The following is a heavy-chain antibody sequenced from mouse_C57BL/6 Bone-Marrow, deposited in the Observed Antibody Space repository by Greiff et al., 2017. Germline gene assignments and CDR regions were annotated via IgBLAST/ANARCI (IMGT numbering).Heavy chain of an antibody. CDR1: GYTFTSYW. Sequence: QVQLKQPGAELVRPGTSVKLSCTASGYTFTSYWMHWVKQRPGRGLEWIGVIAPSDSYTNYNQKFKGQATFTVDTSSSTAYMQLSSLTSEDAAVYYCAKVDGYYGYFDVWGTGTTVTVSS. CDR3: AKVDGYYGYFDV. D-gene: IGHD2-3*01. J-gene: IGHJ1*03. CDR2: IAPSDSYT. V-gene: IGHV1-59*01.